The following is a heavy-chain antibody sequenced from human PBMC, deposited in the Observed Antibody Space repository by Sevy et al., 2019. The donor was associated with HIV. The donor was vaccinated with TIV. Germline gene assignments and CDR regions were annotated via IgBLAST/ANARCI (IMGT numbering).Heavy chain of an antibody. D-gene: IGHD5-12*01. CDR3: ARDQGDSGYGWANYYYGMDV. CDR1: GFTFRSYT. V-gene: IGHV3-23*01. CDR2: ITGSGDKI. Sequence: GGSLRLSCVVSGFTFRSYTMTWVRQAPGKGLEWVSTITGSGDKIYYADSVKGRFTISRDNSRNTLYLQMSSLRAADTAVYYCARDQGDSGYGWANYYYGMDVWGQGTTVTVSS. J-gene: IGHJ6*02.